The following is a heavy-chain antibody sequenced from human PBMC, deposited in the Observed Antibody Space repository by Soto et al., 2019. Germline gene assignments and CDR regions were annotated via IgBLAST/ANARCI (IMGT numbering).Heavy chain of an antibody. V-gene: IGHV4-34*01. CDR1: GGSFSGYY. Sequence: SETLSLTCAVYGGSFSGYYWSWIRQPPGKGLEWIGEINHSGSTNYNPSLKSRVTISVDTSKNQFSLKLSSVTAADTAVYYCVRGRTSGEMDVWGQGTTVTVSS. J-gene: IGHJ6*02. D-gene: IGHD3-10*01. CDR2: INHSGST. CDR3: VRGRTSGEMDV.